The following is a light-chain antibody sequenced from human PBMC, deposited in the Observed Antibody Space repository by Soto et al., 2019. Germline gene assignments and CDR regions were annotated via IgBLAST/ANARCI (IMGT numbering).Light chain of an antibody. CDR3: QHFSIYPLP. V-gene: IGKV3-20*01. J-gene: IGKJ4*01. CDR2: DAS. Sequence: LVLTKSRGPLSLSKGQRAPLPLSPSQTVRNNYLAWYQQKPGQAPRLLIYDASSRATGIPDRFSGGGSGTDFTLTICRLEPEDFAVYYCQHFSIYPLPFGGGTKVDVK. CDR1: QTVRNNY.